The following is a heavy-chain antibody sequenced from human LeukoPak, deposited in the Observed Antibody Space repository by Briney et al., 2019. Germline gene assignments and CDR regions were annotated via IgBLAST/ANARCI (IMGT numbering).Heavy chain of an antibody. D-gene: IGHD3-22*01. V-gene: IGHV4-59*01. Sequence: SETLSLTCTVSGGSISSYYWSWIRQPPGKGLEWIGYIYYSGSTNYNPSLKSRVTISVDTSENQFSLKLSSVTAADTAVYYCARGAYYYDSSGQEDYWGQGTLVTVSS. CDR1: GGSISSYY. J-gene: IGHJ4*02. CDR2: IYYSGST. CDR3: ARGAYYYDSSGQEDY.